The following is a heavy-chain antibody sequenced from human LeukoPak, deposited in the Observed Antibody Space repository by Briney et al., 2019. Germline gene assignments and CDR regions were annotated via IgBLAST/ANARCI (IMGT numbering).Heavy chain of an antibody. CDR3: ARVRVHDYSNYEWFGP. Sequence: PGGSLRLSCAASGFTFSSYAMHWVRQAPGKGLEWVAVISYDGSNKYYADSVKGRFTISRDNSKNTLYLQMNSLRAEDTAVYYCARVRVHDYSNYEWFGPWGQGTLVTVSS. D-gene: IGHD4-11*01. J-gene: IGHJ5*02. CDR1: GFTFSSYA. CDR2: ISYDGSNK. V-gene: IGHV3-30-3*01.